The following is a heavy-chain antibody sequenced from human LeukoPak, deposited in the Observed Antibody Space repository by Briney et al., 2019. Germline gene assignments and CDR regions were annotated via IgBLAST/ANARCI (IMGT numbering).Heavy chain of an antibody. V-gene: IGHV3-33*08. CDR3: AGDTPPGGDYYFDY. D-gene: IGHD3-16*01. Sequence: GRSLRLSCAASVFTFSSYAMHWVREAPGKGLEWVARIWNAGTNTYYADTVKGRFTISRDNPKNTLYLQMNSLRAEDTAVYYCAGDTPPGGDYYFDYWGQGTLVIASS. CDR2: IWNAGTNT. J-gene: IGHJ4*02. CDR1: VFTFSSYA.